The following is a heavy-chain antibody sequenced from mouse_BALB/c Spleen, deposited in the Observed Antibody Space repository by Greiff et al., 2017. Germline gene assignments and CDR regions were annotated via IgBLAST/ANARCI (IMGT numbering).Heavy chain of an antibody. CDR2: ISSGGST. Sequence: EVQVVESGGGLVKPGGSLKLSCAASGFTFSSYAMSWVRQTPEKRLEWVASISSGGSTYYPDSVKGRFTISRDNARNILYLQMSSLRSEDTAMYYCARGPYLYYAMDYWGQGTSVTVSS. V-gene: IGHV5-6-5*01. CDR3: ARGPYLYYAMDY. CDR1: GFTFSSYA. D-gene: IGHD5-5*01. J-gene: IGHJ4*01.